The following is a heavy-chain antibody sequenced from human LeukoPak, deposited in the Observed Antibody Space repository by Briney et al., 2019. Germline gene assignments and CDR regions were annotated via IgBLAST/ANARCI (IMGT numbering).Heavy chain of an antibody. CDR2: INPDGSSA. V-gene: IGHV3-74*01. J-gene: IGHJ5*02. Sequence: GGSLRLSCAASGYTFSDYWMHWVRQAPGKGLVWVSRINPDGSSASYADSVKGRFTISRDNAKNTLYLQMNSLRAEDTAVYYCARFKVTVTSIPWGQGTLVTVSS. D-gene: IGHD4-11*01. CDR1: GYTFSDYW. CDR3: ARFKVTVTSIP.